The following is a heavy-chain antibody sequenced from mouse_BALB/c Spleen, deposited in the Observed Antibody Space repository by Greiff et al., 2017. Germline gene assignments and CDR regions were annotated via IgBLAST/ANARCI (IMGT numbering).Heavy chain of an antibody. CDR2: ISSGGST. J-gene: IGHJ2*01. CDR1: GFTFSSYA. CDR3: ARGGYYLDY. Sequence: EVQLVESGGGLVKPGGSLKLSCAASGFTFSSYAMSWVRQTPEKRLEWVASISSGGSTYYPDSVKGRFTISRDNARNILYLQMSSLRSEDTAMYYCARGGYYLDYWGQGTTLTVSS. V-gene: IGHV5-6-5*01.